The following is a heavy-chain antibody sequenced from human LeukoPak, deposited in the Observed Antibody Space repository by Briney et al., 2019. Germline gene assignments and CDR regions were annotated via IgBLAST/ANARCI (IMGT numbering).Heavy chain of an antibody. J-gene: IGHJ4*02. V-gene: IGHV5-51*01. D-gene: IGHD4-17*01. CDR3: ARGYGAYLGY. CDR1: GYDFTKYW. Sequence: GESLKISCKTSGYDFTKYWIGWVRQMPGKGLEWMGIIYPADSDTRYRPSFQGQVTISADKSITTAYLQCSSLKASDTAIYYCARGYGAYLGYWGQGTLVTVSS. CDR2: IYPADSDT.